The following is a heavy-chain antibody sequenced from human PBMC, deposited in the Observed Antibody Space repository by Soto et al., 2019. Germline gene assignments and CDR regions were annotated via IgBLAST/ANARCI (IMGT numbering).Heavy chain of an antibody. CDR3: ARLCDCSSTSCYTSIVYAPAEDYYYYYGMDV. D-gene: IGHD2-2*02. V-gene: IGHV1-18*01. J-gene: IGHJ6*02. CDR1: GYTFTSYG. Sequence: ASVKVSCKASGYTFTSYGISGVRQAPGQGLEWMGWISAYNGNTNYAQKLQGRVTMTTDTSTSTAYMELRSLRSDDTAVYYCARLCDCSSTSCYTSIVYAPAEDYYYYYGMDVWGQGTTVTVSS. CDR2: ISAYNGNT.